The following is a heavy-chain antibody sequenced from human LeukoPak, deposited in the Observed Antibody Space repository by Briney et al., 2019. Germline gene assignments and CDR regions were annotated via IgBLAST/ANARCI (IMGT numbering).Heavy chain of an antibody. Sequence: ASVKVSCKASGYTFTGYYMHWVRQAPGQGLEWMGWINPNSGCTNYAQKFQGRVTMTRDTSISTAYMELSRLRSDDTAVYYCARAQVGAISGDLDYWGQGTLVTVSS. CDR3: ARAQVGAISGDLDY. V-gene: IGHV1-2*02. J-gene: IGHJ4*02. CDR1: GYTFTGYY. CDR2: INPNSGCT. D-gene: IGHD1-26*01.